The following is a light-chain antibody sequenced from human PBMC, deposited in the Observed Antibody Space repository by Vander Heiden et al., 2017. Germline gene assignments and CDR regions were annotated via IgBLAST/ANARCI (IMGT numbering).Light chain of an antibody. Sequence: QSALTQHRSVSGSPGQSVTISCTGTSGDVRNYNYVSWYQHHPGKAPKLIIFDVTKRPSGVPDRFSGSKSGNTASLTISGLLAEDEADYYCYSFTGAYTEVFGTGTKVTVL. V-gene: IGLV2-11*01. J-gene: IGLJ1*01. CDR2: DVT. CDR1: SGDVRNYNY. CDR3: YSFTGAYTEV.